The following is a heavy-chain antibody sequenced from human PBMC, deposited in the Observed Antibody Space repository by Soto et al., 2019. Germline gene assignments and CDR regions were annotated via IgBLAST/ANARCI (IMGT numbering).Heavy chain of an antibody. D-gene: IGHD6-13*01. Sequence: SETLSLTCTVSGGSISSSSHYWVWMRQPPGKGLEGSVSIYCSGGTYYNPSRKIRVTISVDTSKNQFSLKLSSVTAAATAAYYCASFLAAGSVNYYYHYRIEAWGQGTTVTVSS. CDR3: ASFLAAGSVNYYYHYRIEA. J-gene: IGHJ6*02. CDR2: IYCSGGT. V-gene: IGHV4-39*01. CDR1: GGSISSSSHY.